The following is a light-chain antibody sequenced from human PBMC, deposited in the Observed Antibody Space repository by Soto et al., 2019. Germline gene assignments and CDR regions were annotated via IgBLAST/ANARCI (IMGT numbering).Light chain of an antibody. CDR2: DVS. CDR1: SSDAGGYNY. CDR3: CSYADNYTWV. V-gene: IGLV2-11*01. J-gene: IGLJ3*02. Sequence: QSALTQPRSVSGSPGQSVTISCTGTSSDAGGYNYVSWCQQHPGKAPKLMMYDVSTRPSGVPDRFSGSKSGNTASLTISGLQAEDEADYYCCSYADNYTWVFGGGTQLTVL.